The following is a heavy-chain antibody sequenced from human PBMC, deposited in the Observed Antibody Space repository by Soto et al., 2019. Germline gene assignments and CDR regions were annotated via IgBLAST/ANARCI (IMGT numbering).Heavy chain of an antibody. D-gene: IGHD6-13*01. CDR1: GYSFTSYW. Sequence: GESLKISCKGSGYSFTSYWIGWVRQMPGKGLEWMGIIYPGDSDTRYSPSFQGQATISADKSISTAYLQWSSLKASDTAMYYCARLERSSIAAAGTGSFDIWGQGIMVTVSS. J-gene: IGHJ3*02. CDR2: IYPGDSDT. V-gene: IGHV5-51*01. CDR3: ARLERSSIAAAGTGSFDI.